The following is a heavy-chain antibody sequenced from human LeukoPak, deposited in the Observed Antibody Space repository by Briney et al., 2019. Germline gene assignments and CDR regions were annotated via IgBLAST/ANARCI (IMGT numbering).Heavy chain of an antibody. J-gene: IGHJ4*02. D-gene: IGHD3-16*02. Sequence: PSETLSLTCTVSGGSISSYYWSWMRQPAGKGREGIECIYTSGSTNYNPSLKSRVTMSVDTSKNQFSLKLSSVTAADTAVYYCARAHQYYDYVWGSYRSYYFDYWGQGTLVTVSS. CDR1: GGSISSYY. CDR2: IYTSGST. CDR3: ARAHQYYDYVWGSYRSYYFDY. V-gene: IGHV4-4*07.